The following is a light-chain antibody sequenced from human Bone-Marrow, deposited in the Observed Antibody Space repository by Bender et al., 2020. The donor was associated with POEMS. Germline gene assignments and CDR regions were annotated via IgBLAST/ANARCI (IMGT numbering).Light chain of an antibody. V-gene: IGLV2-11*01. CDR1: SSDVGGYNY. CDR3: QSYDIDLSGYV. Sequence: QSALTQPRSVSGSPGQSVTISCTGTSSDVGGYNYVSWYQQHPGKVPKVIIYDVSKRPSGVPDRFSGSKSGNTASLTISGLQGEDEADYYCQSYDIDLSGYVFGSGTKVTVL. J-gene: IGLJ1*01. CDR2: DVS.